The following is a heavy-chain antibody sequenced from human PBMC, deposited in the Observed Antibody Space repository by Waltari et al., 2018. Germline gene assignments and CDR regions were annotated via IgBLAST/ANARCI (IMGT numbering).Heavy chain of an antibody. V-gene: IGHV1-69*04. CDR3: ARNRMVRGVIIGYFQH. J-gene: IGHJ1*01. Sequence: QVQLVQSGAEVKKPGSSVKVSCKASGGTFSSYAISWVRQAPGQGLEWMGRIIPILCIANDAQKFQGRVTITADKSTSTAYMELSSLRSEDTAVYYCARNRMVRGVIIGYFQHWGQGTLVTVSS. D-gene: IGHD3-10*01. CDR1: GGTFSSYA. CDR2: IIPILCIA.